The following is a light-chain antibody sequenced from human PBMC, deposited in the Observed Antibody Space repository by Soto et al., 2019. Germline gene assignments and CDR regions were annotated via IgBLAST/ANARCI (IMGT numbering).Light chain of an antibody. Sequence: QSALTQPPSASGSPGQSVTISCTGTSNDIGGYNSVSWYQQHPGKAPKLMISDVSKRPSGVPDRFSGSKSGNTASLTVSGLQADDEADYYCSSYAGTNPVVFGGGTKLTVL. CDR3: SSYAGTNPVV. V-gene: IGLV2-8*01. CDR1: SNDIGGYNS. J-gene: IGLJ2*01. CDR2: DVS.